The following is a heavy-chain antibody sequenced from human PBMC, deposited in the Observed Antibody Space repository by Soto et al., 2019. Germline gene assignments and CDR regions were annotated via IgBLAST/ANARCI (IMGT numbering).Heavy chain of an antibody. V-gene: IGHV1-18*04. CDR3: ARLDVLRFFEWLI. Sequence: ASVKVSCNASCYTFTNYGISLVRQAPGQGLEWMGWISAYNGNTNYAQNLQGRVTMTTDTSTSTAYMELRSLRSDDTAVYYCARLDVLRFFEWLIWGQGTLVAVSS. CDR1: CYTFTNYG. CDR2: ISAYNGNT. D-gene: IGHD3-3*01. J-gene: IGHJ4*02.